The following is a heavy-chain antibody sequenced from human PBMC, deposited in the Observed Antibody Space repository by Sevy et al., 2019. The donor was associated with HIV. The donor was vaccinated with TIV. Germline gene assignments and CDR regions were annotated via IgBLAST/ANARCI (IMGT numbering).Heavy chain of an antibody. V-gene: IGHV6-1*01. CDR1: GDSVSSNSAA. D-gene: IGHD2-2*01. CDR3: ARGGGAGYCSSTNCLDY. J-gene: IGHJ4*02. Sequence: SQTLSLTCAISGDSVSSNSAAWNWIRQSPSRGLEWLGRTYYRSRWYNNYAVSVKSRITVNPDTSKNQFSLHQNSVTPEDTAVYYCARGGGAGYCSSTNCLDYWGQGTLVTVSS. CDR2: TYYRSRWYN.